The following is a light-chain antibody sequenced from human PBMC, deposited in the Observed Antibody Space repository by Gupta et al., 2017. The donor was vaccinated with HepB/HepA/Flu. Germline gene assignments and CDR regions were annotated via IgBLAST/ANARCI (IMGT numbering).Light chain of an antibody. CDR1: QNIVNY. V-gene: IGKV1-39*01. Sequence: DIQMTQSPFSLAASVGDRVTSTCRASQNIVNYLNWYQHKPGKAPKLMLYAASRPQSGDPSRFWGSGGSRDFTRTSSRPQTEACASYYRQESYHTLSFGQGTRVEIK. CDR3: QESYHTLS. CDR2: AAS. J-gene: IGKJ5*01.